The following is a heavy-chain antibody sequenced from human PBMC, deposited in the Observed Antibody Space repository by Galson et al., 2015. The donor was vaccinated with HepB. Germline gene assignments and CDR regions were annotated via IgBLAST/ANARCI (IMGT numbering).Heavy chain of an antibody. J-gene: IGHJ4*02. V-gene: IGHV3-33*01. CDR3: ARAGSSSWYKGAADY. Sequence: SLRLSCAASGFTFSSYGMHWVRQAPGKGLEWVAVIWYDGSNKYYADSVKGRFTISRDNSKNTLYLQMNSLRAEDTAVYYCARAGSSSWYKGAADYWGQGTLVTVSS. CDR2: IWYDGSNK. CDR1: GFTFSSYG. D-gene: IGHD6-13*01.